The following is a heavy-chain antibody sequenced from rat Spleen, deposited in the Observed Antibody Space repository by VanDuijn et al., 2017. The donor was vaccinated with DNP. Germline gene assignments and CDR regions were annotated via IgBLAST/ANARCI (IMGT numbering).Heavy chain of an antibody. CDR2: ITNSGGST. CDR1: GFTFSNYG. J-gene: IGHJ3*01. Sequence: EVQLVESGGGLVQPGRSLKLSCAASGFTFSNYGMAWVRQAPTKGLEWVASITNSGGSTYYRDSVKGRFTISRDNAKSTLYLQMDSLRSEDTATYYCTTLYGYNYDWFAYWGQGTLVTVSS. V-gene: IGHV5-27*01. CDR3: TTLYGYNYDWFAY. D-gene: IGHD1-9*01.